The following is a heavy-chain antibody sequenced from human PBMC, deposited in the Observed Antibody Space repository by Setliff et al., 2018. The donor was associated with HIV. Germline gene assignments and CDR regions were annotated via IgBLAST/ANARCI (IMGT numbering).Heavy chain of an antibody. CDR1: GGSISDYY. V-gene: IGHV4-4*07. CDR2: VYASGCT. Sequence: PSETLSLTCTVSGGSISDYYWSWIRQPAGKGLEWIGRVYASGCTNYNPSLKSRVTMSVDASNNQFSLKLSSVTAADTAVYYCAASSGWQRGDYWGQGILVTVPQ. D-gene: IGHD6-25*01. CDR3: AASSGWQRGDY. J-gene: IGHJ4*02.